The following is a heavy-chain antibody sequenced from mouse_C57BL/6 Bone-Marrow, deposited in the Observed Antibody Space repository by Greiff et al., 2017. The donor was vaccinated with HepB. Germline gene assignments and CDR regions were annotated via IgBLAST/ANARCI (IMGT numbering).Heavy chain of an antibody. J-gene: IGHJ3*01. CDR2: ISYDGSN. Sequence: EVKLVESGPGLVKPSQSLSLTCSVTGYSITSGYYWNWIRQFPGNKLEWMGYISYDGSNNYNPSLKNRISITRDTSKNQFFLKLNSVTTEDTATYYCAIYGNLAYWGQGTLVTVSA. V-gene: IGHV3-6*01. D-gene: IGHD2-1*01. CDR3: AIYGNLAY. CDR1: GYSITSGYY.